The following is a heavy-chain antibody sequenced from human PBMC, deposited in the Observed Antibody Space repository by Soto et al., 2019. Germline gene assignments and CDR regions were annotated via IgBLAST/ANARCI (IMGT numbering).Heavy chain of an antibody. V-gene: IGHV1-2*04. CDR3: ARGHSTDCSNGVCSFFYNHEMDV. D-gene: IGHD2-8*01. Sequence: ASVKVSCKASGYSFTDYHIHWVRQAPGQGLEWLGRVNPKSGGTSTAQKFQGWVTMTRDRSISTVYMELTRLRSDDTAVYFCARGHSTDCSNGVCSFFYNHEMDVWGQGTTVTVS. J-gene: IGHJ6*02. CDR2: VNPKSGGT. CDR1: GYSFTDYH.